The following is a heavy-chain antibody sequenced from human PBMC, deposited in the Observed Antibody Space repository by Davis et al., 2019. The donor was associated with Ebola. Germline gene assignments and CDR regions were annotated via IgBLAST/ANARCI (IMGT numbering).Heavy chain of an antibody. CDR2: ISHSAST. CDR3: ARYPRYFDWLLSGYYGMDV. J-gene: IGHJ6*02. CDR1: GYSISSGYY. V-gene: IGHV4-38-2*02. D-gene: IGHD3-9*01. Sequence: SETLSLTCTVSGYSISSGYYWGWIRQLPGKGLARIGSISHSASTYYNPSLKLRVPISVDTSKNQFSLKLSSVTAADTAVYYCARYPRYFDWLLSGYYGMDVWGQGTTVTVSS.